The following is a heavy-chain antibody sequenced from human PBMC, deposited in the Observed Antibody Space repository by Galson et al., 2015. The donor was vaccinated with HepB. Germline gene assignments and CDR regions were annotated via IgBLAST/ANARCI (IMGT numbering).Heavy chain of an antibody. J-gene: IGHJ6*04. Sequence: SLRLSCAASGFTFTDYYLTWIRQTPGKGLEWLSYVSTTGNTIDYSGSVKGRFNVSRDNAKNSIYLQMRSLRVDDTAVYYCARAMTLSTIVTMSALDVWGKGTTVTVSS. CDR2: VSTTGNTI. CDR1: GFTFTDYY. CDR3: ARAMTLSTIVTMSALDV. D-gene: IGHD5/OR15-5a*01. V-gene: IGHV3-11*01.